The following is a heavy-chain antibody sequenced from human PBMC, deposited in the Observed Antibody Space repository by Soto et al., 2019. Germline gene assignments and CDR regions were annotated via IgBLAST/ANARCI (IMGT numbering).Heavy chain of an antibody. CDR2: IYYSGST. V-gene: IGHV4-61*01. CDR1: GGSVRSGSYY. J-gene: IGHJ4*02. D-gene: IGHD5-18*01. Sequence: SETLSLTCPVSGGSVRSGSYYWSWIRQPPGKGLEWIGYIYYSGSTNYNPSLKSRVTISVDTSKNQFSLKLSSVTAADTAVYYCARDRGYSYGLDYWGQGTLVTVSS. CDR3: ARDRGYSYGLDY.